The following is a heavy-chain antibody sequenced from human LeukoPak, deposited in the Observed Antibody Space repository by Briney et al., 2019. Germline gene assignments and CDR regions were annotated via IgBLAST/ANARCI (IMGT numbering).Heavy chain of an antibody. D-gene: IGHD3-22*01. CDR3: AKKYPNYDSSGYYQD. CDR1: GFTFSSYA. J-gene: IGHJ4*02. CDR2: ISGSRGIT. Sequence: PGGSLRLSCAVSGFTFSSYAMSWVRQTPGKGLEWVSVISGSRGITYYADAVKGRFTISRDNTKNTLYLQMNCRRAEDTAVYYCAKKYPNYDSSGYYQDWGQGTLVTVSS. V-gene: IGHV3-23*01.